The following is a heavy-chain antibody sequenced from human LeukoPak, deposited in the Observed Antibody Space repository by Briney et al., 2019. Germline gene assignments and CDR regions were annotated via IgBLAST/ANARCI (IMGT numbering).Heavy chain of an antibody. CDR3: ARMSYYDSSGDNWFDP. CDR2: INPNSGGT. CDR1: GYTFTGYY. J-gene: IGHJ5*02. V-gene: IGHV1-2*02. D-gene: IGHD3-22*01. Sequence: ASVKVSCKASGYTFTGYYIHWVRQAPGQGLEWMGWINPNSGGTNYAQKFQGRVTMTRDTSISTAYMELSRLRSDDTAVFYCARMSYYDSSGDNWFDPWGQGTLVTVSS.